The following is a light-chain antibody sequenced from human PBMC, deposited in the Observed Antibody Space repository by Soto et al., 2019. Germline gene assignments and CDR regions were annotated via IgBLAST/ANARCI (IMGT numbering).Light chain of an antibody. V-gene: IGLV2-11*01. J-gene: IGLJ3*02. CDR2: AVN. Sequence: QSVLTQPRSGSGSPGQSVTISCTGTSSDVGDYNYVSWYQQHPGKAPKLLIYAVNMRPSGVPDRFSGSKSGNTASLTISGLQAEDEADYSCCSYAGSYTWVFGGGTKVTVL. CDR1: SSDVGDYNY. CDR3: CSYAGSYTWV.